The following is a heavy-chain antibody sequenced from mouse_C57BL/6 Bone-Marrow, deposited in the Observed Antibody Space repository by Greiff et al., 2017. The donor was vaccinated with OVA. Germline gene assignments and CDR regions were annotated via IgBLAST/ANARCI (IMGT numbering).Heavy chain of an antibody. CDR3: ARDDYVWMDY. D-gene: IGHD2-4*01. Sequence: QVQLQQPGAELVKPGASVKLSCKASGYTFTSYWMHWVKQRPGQGLEWIGMIHPNSGSTNYNEKFKSKATLTVDQSSSTAYMQLSSLTSEDSAVYYCARDDYVWMDYWGQGTSVTGSS. J-gene: IGHJ4*01. V-gene: IGHV1-64*01. CDR1: GYTFTSYW. CDR2: IHPNSGST.